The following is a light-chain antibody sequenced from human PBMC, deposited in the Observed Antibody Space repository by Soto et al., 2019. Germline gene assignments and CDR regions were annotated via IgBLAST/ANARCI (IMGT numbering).Light chain of an antibody. J-gene: IGKJ4*01. CDR3: QQFQAYPLT. Sequence: QLTQSPSSLSASVGDRVTIPCRASQDISTSLAWYQQKPGKPPKLLIYDASTLESGVPSRFSGRGSGTDFTLTISSLQPEDFATYFCQQFQAYPLTFGGGTRV. CDR1: QDISTS. V-gene: IGKV1-13*02. CDR2: DAS.